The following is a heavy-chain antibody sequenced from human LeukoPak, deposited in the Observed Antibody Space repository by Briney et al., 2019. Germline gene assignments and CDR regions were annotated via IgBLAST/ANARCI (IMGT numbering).Heavy chain of an antibody. V-gene: IGHV3-48*01. CDR1: GFTFSSYS. CDR3: AKGVTAGTSQDAFDI. Sequence: GGSLRLSCAASGFTFSSYSMNWVRQAPGKGLEWVSYISSSSSTIYYADSVKGRFTISRDNAKNSLYLQMNSLRAEDTAVYYCAKGVTAGTSQDAFDIWGQGTMVTVSS. J-gene: IGHJ3*02. CDR2: ISSSSSTI. D-gene: IGHD6-13*01.